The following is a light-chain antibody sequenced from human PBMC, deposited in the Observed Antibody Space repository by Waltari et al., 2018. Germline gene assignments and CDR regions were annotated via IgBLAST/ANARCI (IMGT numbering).Light chain of an antibody. V-gene: IGKV1-5*01. CDR3: HQHKTHWT. J-gene: IGKJ1*01. CDR2: DAS. Sequence: DIQMTQSPSTLSASVGDRVTITCRASQSISRWLAWYQHKPGKAPKLLIYDASSLESGGPLRFSGSGSGTEFTLTISSLQPDDFATYYCHQHKTHWTFGQGTKVEIK. CDR1: QSISRW.